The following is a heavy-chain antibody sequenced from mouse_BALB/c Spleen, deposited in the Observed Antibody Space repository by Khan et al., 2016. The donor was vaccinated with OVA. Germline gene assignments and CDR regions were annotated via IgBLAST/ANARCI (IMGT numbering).Heavy chain of an antibody. Sequence: QVQLKQSGPGLVQPSQSLSITCTVSGFSLTTYDVHWVRQSPGKGLEWLGVIWRGGGTDYNAPFISSLTISKDNSKSQVFFKMNSLQPDDTAIYYCGRKVYYYGYGFFDVWGTGTTVTVSS. CDR1: GFSLTTYD. V-gene: IGHV2-2*01. J-gene: IGHJ1*03. D-gene: IGHD1-2*01. CDR3: GRKVYYYGYGFFDV. CDR2: IWRGGGT.